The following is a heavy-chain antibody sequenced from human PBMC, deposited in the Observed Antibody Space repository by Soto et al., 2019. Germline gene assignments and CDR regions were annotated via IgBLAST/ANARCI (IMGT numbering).Heavy chain of an antibody. CDR1: GYTFTSYA. V-gene: IGHV1-3*01. Sequence: ASVKVSCKASGYTFTSYAMHWVRQAPGQRLEWMGWINAGNGNTKYSQKFQGGVTITRDTSASTAYMELSSLRSEDTAVCYCARALSDKITSPYRRQRDSSSSPPDYWGQGTLVTVSS. D-gene: IGHD6-6*01. CDR3: ARALSDKITSPYRRQRDSSSSPPDY. J-gene: IGHJ4*02. CDR2: INAGNGNT.